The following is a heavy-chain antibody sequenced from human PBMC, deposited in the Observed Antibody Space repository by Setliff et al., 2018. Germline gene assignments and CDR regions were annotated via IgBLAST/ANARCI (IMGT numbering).Heavy chain of an antibody. CDR2: VWYGGSNE. Sequence: GGSLRLSCAASGFTLSSYGIHWVRQAPGKGLEWVAVVWYGGSNEDYADSVMGRFTISRDDSKNTLYLQMNSLRAEDMAVYYCVRGGEGRDDSNSGSWGQGTLVTVSS. J-gene: IGHJ5*02. D-gene: IGHD2-21*02. CDR3: VRGGEGRDDSNSGS. CDR1: GFTLSSYG. V-gene: IGHV3-33*01.